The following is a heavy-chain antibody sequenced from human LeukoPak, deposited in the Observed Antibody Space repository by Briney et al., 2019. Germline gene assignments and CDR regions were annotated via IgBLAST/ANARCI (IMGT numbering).Heavy chain of an antibody. J-gene: IGHJ4*02. D-gene: IGHD6-6*01. CDR1: GFTFTHYA. CDR2: ISSSGGST. CDR3: AKGGRAARDYFDY. V-gene: IGHV3-23*01. Sequence: GGSLRLSCAASGFTFTHYAMSWVRQAPGKGLEWVSSISSSGGSTYYADSVKGRFTISRDNSKNTLYLQMNSLRAEDTAVYYCAKGGRAARDYFDYWGQGTLVTVSS.